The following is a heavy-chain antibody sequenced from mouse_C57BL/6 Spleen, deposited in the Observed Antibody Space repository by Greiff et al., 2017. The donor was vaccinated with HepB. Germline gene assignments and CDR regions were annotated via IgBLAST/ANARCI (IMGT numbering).Heavy chain of an antibody. Sequence: QVQLQQSGAELVRPGSSVKLSCKASGYTFTSYWMDWVKQRPGQGLEWIGNIYPSDSETHYNQKFKDKATLTVDKSSSTAYMQLSSLTSEDSAVYYCARTAQATSFDYWGQGTTLTVSS. J-gene: IGHJ2*01. CDR1: GYTFTSYW. CDR3: ARTAQATSFDY. V-gene: IGHV1-61*01. D-gene: IGHD3-2*02. CDR2: IYPSDSET.